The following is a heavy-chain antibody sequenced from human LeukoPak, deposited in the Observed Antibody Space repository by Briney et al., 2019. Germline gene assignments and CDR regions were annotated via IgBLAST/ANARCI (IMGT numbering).Heavy chain of an antibody. CDR3: ATMTTVGFDN. D-gene: IGHD4-23*01. J-gene: IGHJ4*02. V-gene: IGHV1-24*01. CDR2: FDPEDGET. CDR1: EYTVSELS. Sequence: GASVKVSCKVSEYTVSELSMHWVRQVPGQGLEWMGGFDPEDGETIYVQKFQGRVTLTDDTSTDTSTGTAYMELSSLRSEDTAVYYCATMTTVGFDNWGQGSLVTVSS.